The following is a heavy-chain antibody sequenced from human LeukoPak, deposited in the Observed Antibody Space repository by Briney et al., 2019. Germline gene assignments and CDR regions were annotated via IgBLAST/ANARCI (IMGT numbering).Heavy chain of an antibody. CDR1: GGSFSGYY. CDR3: ARGVNCGGDCYPYYYYYYYGMDV. D-gene: IGHD2-21*02. J-gene: IGHJ6*02. Sequence: SETLSLTCAVYGGSFSGYYWSWIRQPPGKGLEWIGEINHSGSTNYNPSLKSRVTISVDTSKNQFSLKLSSVTAADTAVYYCARGVNCGGDCYPYYYYYYYGMDVWGQGTTVTVSS. CDR2: INHSGST. V-gene: IGHV4-34*01.